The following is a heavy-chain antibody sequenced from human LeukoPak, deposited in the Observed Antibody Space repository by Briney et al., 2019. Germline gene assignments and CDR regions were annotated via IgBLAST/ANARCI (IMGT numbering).Heavy chain of an antibody. V-gene: IGHV4-34*01. CDR2: INHSGST. D-gene: IGHD6-19*01. Sequence: SETLSLTCAVYGGSFSGCYWSWIRQPPGKGLEWIGEINHSGSTNYNPSLKSRVTISVDTSKNQFSLKLSSVTAADTAVYYCARSSGWSNWFDPWGQGTLVTVSS. CDR1: GGSFSGCY. CDR3: ARSSGWSNWFDP. J-gene: IGHJ5*02.